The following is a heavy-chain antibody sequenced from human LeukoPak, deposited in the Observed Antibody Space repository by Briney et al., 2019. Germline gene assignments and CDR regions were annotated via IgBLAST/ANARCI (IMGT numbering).Heavy chain of an antibody. V-gene: IGHV1-18*01. CDR1: GYTFTSYG. D-gene: IGHD3-22*01. CDR2: ISAYNGNT. J-gene: IGHJ4*02. CDR3: ARLGYYDSSGYERSDY. Sequence: ASVKVSCKASGYTFTSYGISWVRQAPGQGLEWMGWISAYNGNTNYAQKLQGRVTMTTDTSTSTAYMELRSLRSDDTAVYYCARLGYYDSSGYERSDYWGQRTLVTVSS.